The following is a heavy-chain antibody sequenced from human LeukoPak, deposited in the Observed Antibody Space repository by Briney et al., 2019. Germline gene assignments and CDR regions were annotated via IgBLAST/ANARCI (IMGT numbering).Heavy chain of an antibody. CDR3: ARVGEEGIAAAGTYYYYYYMDV. J-gene: IGHJ6*03. CDR1: GGSISSSNW. Sequence: SETLSLTCAVSGGSISSSNWWSWVRQPPGKGLEWIGEIYHSGSTNYNPSLKSRVTISVDKSKNQFSLKLSSVTAADTAVYYCARVGEEGIAAAGTYYYYYYMDVWGKGTTVTVSS. CDR2: IYHSGST. V-gene: IGHV4-4*02. D-gene: IGHD6-13*01.